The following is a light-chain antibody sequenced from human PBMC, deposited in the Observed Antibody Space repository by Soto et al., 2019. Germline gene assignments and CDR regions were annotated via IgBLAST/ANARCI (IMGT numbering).Light chain of an antibody. J-gene: IGKJ1*01. CDR2: DAG. V-gene: IGKV1-5*01. CDR3: QHYNSDSPRT. Sequence: DIQMTQSPSTLSASLGDRVTITCRASQSVRSWLACYQQRPGKPPTLLIYDAGSLESGVPTRVSGSGSGTEFTLTISSLQPDDFASDYCQHYNSDSPRTFGQGTKVDI. CDR1: QSVRSW.